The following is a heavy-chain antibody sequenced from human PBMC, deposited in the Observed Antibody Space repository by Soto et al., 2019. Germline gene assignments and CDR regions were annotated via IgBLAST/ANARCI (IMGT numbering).Heavy chain of an antibody. D-gene: IGHD1-1*01. J-gene: IGHJ6*02. Sequence: QVQLVESGGGVVQPGRSLRLSCAASGFTFSSYGMHWVRQAPGKGLEWVAVIWYDGSNKYYADSVKGRFTISRDNSKNTLYLQMNSLRAEDTAVYYCARDLVDWNDEVYYYYGMDVWGQGTTVTVSS. CDR2: IWYDGSNK. CDR3: ARDLVDWNDEVYYYYGMDV. CDR1: GFTFSSYG. V-gene: IGHV3-33*01.